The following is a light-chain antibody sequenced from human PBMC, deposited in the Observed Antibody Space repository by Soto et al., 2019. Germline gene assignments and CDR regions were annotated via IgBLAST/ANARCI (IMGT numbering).Light chain of an antibody. Sequence: QSVLAPAASVSGSTGQTVTISRTGTNRDLSGYNYIFWFHPHSGKSPKLLISEATARPTGASNRFSDSKSGHTTSLTISGLQAEEEAEYYCTSYTSSSCYVFGTATNVTVL. CDR3: TSYTSSSCYV. V-gene: IGLV2-14*01. J-gene: IGLJ1*01. CDR2: EAT. CDR1: NRDLSGYNY.